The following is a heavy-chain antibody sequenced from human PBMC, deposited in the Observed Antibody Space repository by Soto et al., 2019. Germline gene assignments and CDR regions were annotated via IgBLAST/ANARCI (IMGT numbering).Heavy chain of an antibody. Sequence: SVEGSFKASCYTFTSYAKHWVRQAPGKRLEWMGWINAGNGNTKYSQKFQGRVTITRDTSASTAYMELSSLRSEDTAVYYCARDKNYYDSSGYYLLYYFDYWGQGTLVTVLL. CDR3: ARDKNYYDSSGYYLLYYFDY. CDR1: CYTFTSYA. J-gene: IGHJ4*02. CDR2: INAGNGNT. D-gene: IGHD3-22*01. V-gene: IGHV1-3*01.